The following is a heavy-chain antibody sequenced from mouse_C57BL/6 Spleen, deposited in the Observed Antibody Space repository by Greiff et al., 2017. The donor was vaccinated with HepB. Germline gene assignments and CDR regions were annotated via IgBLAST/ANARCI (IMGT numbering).Heavy chain of an antibody. CDR3: ARGDYEAY. D-gene: IGHD2-4*01. Sequence: EVQRVESGGDLVKPGGSLKLSCAASGFTFSSYGMSWVRQTPDKRLEWVATISSGGSYTYYPDSVKGRFTISRDNAKNTLYLQMSSLKSEDTAMYYCARGDYEAYWGQGTLVTVSA. J-gene: IGHJ3*01. CDR1: GFTFSSYG. CDR2: ISSGGSYT. V-gene: IGHV5-6*01.